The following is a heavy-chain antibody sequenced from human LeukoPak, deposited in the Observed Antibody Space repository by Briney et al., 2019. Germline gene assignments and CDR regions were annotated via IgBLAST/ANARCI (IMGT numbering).Heavy chain of an antibody. Sequence: PSETLSLTCTVSGGSISSSSYYWGWIRQPPGKGLEWIGSIYYSGSTYYNPSLKSRVTISVDTSKNQFSLKLSSVTAADTAVYYCARELTYYYDSSGYGWGQGTLVTVSS. CDR2: IYYSGST. CDR3: ARELTYYYDSSGYG. CDR1: GGSISSSSYY. D-gene: IGHD3-22*01. V-gene: IGHV4-39*07. J-gene: IGHJ4*02.